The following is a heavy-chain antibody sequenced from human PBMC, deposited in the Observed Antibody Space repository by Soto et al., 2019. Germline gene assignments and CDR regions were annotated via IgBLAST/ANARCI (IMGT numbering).Heavy chain of an antibody. V-gene: IGHV3-21*01. J-gene: IGHJ4*02. CDR3: ARDYGDYSPFDY. D-gene: IGHD4-17*01. CDR2: ISSSSSYI. Sequence: GGSLRLSCAASGFTFSSYSMNWVRQAPGKGLEWVSSISSSSSYIYYAASVKGRFTISRDNAKNSLYLQMNSLRAEDTAVYYCARDYGDYSPFDYWGQGTLVTVSS. CDR1: GFTFSSYS.